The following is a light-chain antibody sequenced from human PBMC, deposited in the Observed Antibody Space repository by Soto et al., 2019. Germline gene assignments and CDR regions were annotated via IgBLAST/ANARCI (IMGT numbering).Light chain of an antibody. Sequence: QSVLTQPPSVSGSPGQSVTISCTGTNSDVGSFRYVSWYQQHPGKAPKLLIFEASYRPSGVSTRFSGSKSGNTASLTISGLRTEDEADYHCSSFTSTNTQVFGTGTKATVL. CDR3: SSFTSTNTQV. J-gene: IGLJ1*01. CDR2: EAS. V-gene: IGLV2-14*01. CDR1: NSDVGSFRY.